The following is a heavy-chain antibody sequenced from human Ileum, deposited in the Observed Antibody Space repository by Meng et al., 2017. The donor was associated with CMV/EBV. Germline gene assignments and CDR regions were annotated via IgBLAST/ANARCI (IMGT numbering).Heavy chain of an antibody. V-gene: IGHV3-48*03. Sequence: GESLKISCAASGFTFSSYEMNWVRQAPGKGLEWVSYISSSGSTIYYADSVKGRFTISRDNAKNSLYLQMNSLRVEDTAMYYCVRDNDFSNYYWCLGTLVTVSS. CDR2: ISSSGSTI. CDR1: GFTFSSYE. CDR3: VRDNDFSNYY. D-gene: IGHD4-11*01. J-gene: IGHJ4*02.